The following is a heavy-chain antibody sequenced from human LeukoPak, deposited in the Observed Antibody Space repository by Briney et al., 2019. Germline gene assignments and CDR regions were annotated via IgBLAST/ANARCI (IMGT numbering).Heavy chain of an antibody. CDR2: ISSSSIII. V-gene: IGHV3-48*01. Sequence: GGSLRLSCAASGFTFSSYSMNWVRQAPGKGLEWVSYISSSSIIIYYADSVKGRFTISRDNAKNSLYLQMNSLRAEDTAVYYCARDGYGDYDSFDYWGQGTLVTVSS. CDR3: ARDGYGDYDSFDY. D-gene: IGHD4-17*01. J-gene: IGHJ4*02. CDR1: GFTFSSYS.